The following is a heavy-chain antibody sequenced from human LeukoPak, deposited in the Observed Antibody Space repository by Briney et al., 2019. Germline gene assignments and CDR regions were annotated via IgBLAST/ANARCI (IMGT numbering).Heavy chain of an antibody. CDR2: INHSGST. CDR3: ARGGAAAGQLGYYFDY. Sequence: PSETLSLTCAVYGGSFSGYYWSWIRQPPGKGLEWIGEINHSGSTNYNPSLKSRVTISVDTSKNQFSLKLSSVTAADTAVYYCARGGAAAGQLGYYFDYWGQGTLVTVSS. D-gene: IGHD6-13*01. V-gene: IGHV4-34*01. J-gene: IGHJ4*02. CDR1: GGSFSGYY.